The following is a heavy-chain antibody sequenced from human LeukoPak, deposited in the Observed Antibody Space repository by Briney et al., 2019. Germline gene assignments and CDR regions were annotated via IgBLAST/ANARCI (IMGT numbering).Heavy chain of an antibody. J-gene: IGHJ4*02. CDR3: AAINRPKLRLRPVNDY. CDR1: GGSFSGYY. Sequence: PSETLSLTCAVYGGSFSGYYWSWIRQTPGKGLEWIGEINHSGSTNYNPSLKSRVTISVDTSKNQFSLKLSSVTAADTAVYYCAAINRPKLRLRPVNDYWGQGTLVTVSS. V-gene: IGHV4-34*01. CDR2: INHSGST. D-gene: IGHD1-14*01.